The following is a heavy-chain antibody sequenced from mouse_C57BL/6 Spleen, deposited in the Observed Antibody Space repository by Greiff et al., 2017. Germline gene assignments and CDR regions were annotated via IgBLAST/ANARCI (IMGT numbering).Heavy chain of an antibody. CDR1: GYTFTDYE. CDR2: IYPETGGT. D-gene: IGHD4-1*02. J-gene: IGHJ2*01. Sequence: QVQLKESGAELVRPGASVTLSCKASGYTFTDYEMHWVKQTPVHGLEWIGAIYPETGGTAYNQKFKGKATLTADTSSSTAYMGLRSLTSESSAVYYCTRPTGALFDYWCQGTTLTVSS. V-gene: IGHV1-15*01. CDR3: TRPTGALFDY.